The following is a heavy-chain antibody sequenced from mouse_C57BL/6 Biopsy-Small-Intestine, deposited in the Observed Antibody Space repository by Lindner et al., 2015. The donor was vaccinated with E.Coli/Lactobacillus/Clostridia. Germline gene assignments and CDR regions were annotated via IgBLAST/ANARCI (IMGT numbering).Heavy chain of an antibody. D-gene: IGHD6-1*01. CDR3: ARGDIVVVPDAIRYQYFLL. V-gene: IGHV1-63*01. CDR2: IIPISGSP. Sequence: SVKVSCKASGGSFSKNILTWVRQAPGQGLEWMGGIIPISGSPNYAQKFHGRLTISADESTNTVYMELSSLRSEDTAMYYCARGDIVVVPDAIRYQYFLLWGQGSLVTVS. J-gene: IGHJ3*01. CDR1: GGSFSKNI.